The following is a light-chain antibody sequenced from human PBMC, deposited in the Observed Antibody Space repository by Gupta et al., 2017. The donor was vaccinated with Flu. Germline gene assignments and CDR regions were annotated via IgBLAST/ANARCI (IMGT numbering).Light chain of an antibody. Sequence: QSALTRPPSVSGSPGQSVTISCTGTSSDIGSYNRVSWYHQPPGTAPKLMIYEVTNRPSGVPNRCSGSKSGNTASLTISGLQAEDEADYYCSSYTSSSTYVFGTGTRVTVL. J-gene: IGLJ1*01. CDR3: SSYTSSSTYV. CDR2: EVT. CDR1: SSDIGSYNR. V-gene: IGLV2-18*02.